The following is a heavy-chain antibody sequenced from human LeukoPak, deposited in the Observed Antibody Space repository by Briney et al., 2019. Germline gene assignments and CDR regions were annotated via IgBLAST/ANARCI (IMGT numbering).Heavy chain of an antibody. Sequence: PQTLSLTCAVSGGSISSGGYSWSWIRQPPGKGLEWIGYIYHSGIAYYNPSLKSRVTISVDRSKNQFSLKLSSVTAADTAVYYCASPVGATTVRAFDIWGQGTMVTVSS. CDR1: GGSISSGGYS. V-gene: IGHV4-30-2*01. J-gene: IGHJ3*02. CDR3: ASPVGATTVRAFDI. D-gene: IGHD1-26*01. CDR2: IYHSGIA.